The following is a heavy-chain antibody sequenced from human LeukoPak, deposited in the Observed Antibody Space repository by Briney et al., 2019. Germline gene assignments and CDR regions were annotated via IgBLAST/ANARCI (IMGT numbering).Heavy chain of an antibody. V-gene: IGHV1-2*02. CDR1: GYTFTSYA. D-gene: IGHD3-9*01. CDR2: INPNHGDT. CDR3: ARSPHILTGENFDY. J-gene: IGHJ4*02. Sequence: ASVKVSCKASGYTFTSYAMHWVRQAPGQRLEWMGWINPNHGDTNYAQKFQDRVSMTRDTSISTAYMHLSRLRSADTAVYYCARSPHILTGENFDYWGQGTLLTVSS.